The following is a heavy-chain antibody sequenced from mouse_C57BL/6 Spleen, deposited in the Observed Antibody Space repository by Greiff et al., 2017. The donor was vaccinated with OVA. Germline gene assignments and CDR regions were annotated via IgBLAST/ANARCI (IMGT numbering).Heavy chain of an antibody. CDR1: GYTFTDYY. D-gene: IGHD2-4*01. V-gene: IGHV1-26*01. CDR2: INPNNGGT. J-gene: IGHJ2*01. CDR3: SIGNEYEGGSLDY. Sequence: VQLQQSGPELVKPGASVKISCKASGYTFTDYYMNWVKQSHGKSLEWIGDINPNNGGTSYNQKFKGKATLTVDKSSSTAYMELRSLTSEDSAVYYCSIGNEYEGGSLDYWGQGTTLTVSS.